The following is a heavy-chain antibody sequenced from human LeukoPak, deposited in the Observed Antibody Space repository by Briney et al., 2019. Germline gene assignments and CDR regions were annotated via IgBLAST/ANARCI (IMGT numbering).Heavy chain of an antibody. J-gene: IGHJ4*02. Sequence: GGSLRLSCAASGFTFDDYGMSWVRQPPGKGLELVSGINLNGGSTGYSYTLKCRFTISRDNSKNTLYLQMNSLRDEDTAVYNCAKAAKYCTGGTCYYYFDYWGKGTLVTVSS. CDR2: INLNGGST. V-gene: IGHV3-20*01. CDR3: AKAAKYCTGGTCYYYFDY. CDR1: GFTFDDYG. D-gene: IGHD2-15*01.